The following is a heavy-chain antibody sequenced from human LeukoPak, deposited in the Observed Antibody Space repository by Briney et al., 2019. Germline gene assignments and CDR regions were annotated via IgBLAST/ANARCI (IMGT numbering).Heavy chain of an antibody. CDR3: ARDHYYYDSSGPNFDY. CDR2: IIPIFGTA. Sequence: GASVKVSCKASGGTFSSYAISWVRQAPGQGLEWMGVIIPIFGTANYAQKFQGRVTITADESTSTAYMELSSLRSEDTAVYYCARDHYYYDSSGPNFDYWGQGTLVTVSS. D-gene: IGHD3-22*01. V-gene: IGHV1-69*13. J-gene: IGHJ4*02. CDR1: GGTFSSYA.